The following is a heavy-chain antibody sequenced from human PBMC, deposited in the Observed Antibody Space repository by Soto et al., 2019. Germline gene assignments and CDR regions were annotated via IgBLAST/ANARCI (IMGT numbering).Heavy chain of an antibody. CDR3: ARDWYCSGGRCLDVFDI. CDR2: ISTYNDYT. D-gene: IGHD2-15*01. Sequence: ASVKVSCKASGYTFSNYGISWVRQAPGQGLEWMGWISTYNDYTTYAQNLVGRVTMTTDTSTSTVYMELRSLRSDDTAMYYCARDWYCSGGRCLDVFDIWGQGTMVTVSS. CDR1: GYTFSNYG. V-gene: IGHV1-18*01. J-gene: IGHJ3*02.